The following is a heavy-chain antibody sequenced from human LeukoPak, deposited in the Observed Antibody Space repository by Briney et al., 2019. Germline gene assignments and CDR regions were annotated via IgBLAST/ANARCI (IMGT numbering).Heavy chain of an antibody. D-gene: IGHD2-21*02. CDR3: ARHGDLLSPFQT. CDR2: INYSGST. CDR1: GGSISSTSYY. J-gene: IGHJ5*02. V-gene: IGHV4-39*01. Sequence: SETLSLTCTVSGGSISSTSYYWGWIRQPPGKGLEWIGTINYSGSTYYNPSLKSRVTISVDTSKNQISLKLNSVTAADTAMYYCARHGDLLSPFQTWGQGTLVTVSS.